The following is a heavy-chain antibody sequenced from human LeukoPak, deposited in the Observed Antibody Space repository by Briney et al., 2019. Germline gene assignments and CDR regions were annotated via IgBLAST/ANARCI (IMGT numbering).Heavy chain of an antibody. D-gene: IGHD6-13*01. CDR2: IYYSGST. Sequence: PSGTLSLTCTVSGGSISSSSYYWGWIRQPPGKGLEWIGSIYYSGSTYYNPSLKSRVTISVDTSKNQFSLKLSSVTAADTAVYYCARLVSSSWYRRWGYYYYYMDVWGKGTTVTISS. J-gene: IGHJ6*03. V-gene: IGHV4-39*01. CDR3: ARLVSSSWYRRWGYYYYYMDV. CDR1: GGSISSSSYY.